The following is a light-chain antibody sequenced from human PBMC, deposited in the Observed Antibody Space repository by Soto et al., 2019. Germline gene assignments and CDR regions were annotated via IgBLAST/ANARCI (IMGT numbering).Light chain of an antibody. CDR1: QSLLQSNGYNY. Sequence: DIVMTQSPLSLPVTPGEPASISCSSSQSLLQSNGYNYLDWYLQKPGQSTQLLIYFGSYRAAGVPDRFSGRGSVTDFTLKIRRVEAEDVVGYYCMQSQQSPPTFGQGTNVEL. V-gene: IGKV2-28*01. CDR2: FGS. J-gene: IGKJ1*01. CDR3: MQSQQSPPT.